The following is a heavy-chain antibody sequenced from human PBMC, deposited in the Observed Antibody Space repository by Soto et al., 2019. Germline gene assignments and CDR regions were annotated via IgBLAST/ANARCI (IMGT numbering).Heavy chain of an antibody. D-gene: IGHD5-18*01. CDR1: GFSSSIYS. J-gene: IGHJ3*02. CDR2: IGSTSAYI. Sequence: GRSLRLAGAPHGFSSSIYSMGWVRQAPGRGLEWVSSIGSTSAYIYYGDSVRGRFTISRDNARNSLYLHMNSLRVEDTAIYYCAREVDTAMGNEASDIWGQGTLVTVSS. V-gene: IGHV3-21*01. CDR3: AREVDTAMGNEASDI.